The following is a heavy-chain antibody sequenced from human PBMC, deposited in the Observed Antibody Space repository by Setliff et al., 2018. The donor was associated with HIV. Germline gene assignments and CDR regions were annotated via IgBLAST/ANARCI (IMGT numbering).Heavy chain of an antibody. CDR3: ARTRYSYGYFYYMDV. D-gene: IGHD5-18*01. Sequence: SETLSLTCTVSGDSISSVGYYWSWIRQHPGKGLEWIGYIYYTGSTHDNPSLKSRVTISVDTSKNQLSLKLRSVTAADTAVYYCARTRYSYGYFYYMDVWGKGTTVTVSS. CDR1: GDSISSVGYY. CDR2: IYYTGST. V-gene: IGHV4-31*03. J-gene: IGHJ6*03.